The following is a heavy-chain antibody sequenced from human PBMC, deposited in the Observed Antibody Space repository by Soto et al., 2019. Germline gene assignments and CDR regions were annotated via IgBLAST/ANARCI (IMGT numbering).Heavy chain of an antibody. CDR3: ARAGSGLRYFDWSNYYYYYMAV. CDR1: GYTFTSYD. V-gene: IGHV1-8*01. Sequence: ASVKVSCKASGYTFTSYDINWVRHATGQGLEWMGWMNPNSGNTGYAQKFQGRVTMTRNTSISTAYMELSSLRSEDTAVYYCARAGSGLRYFDWSNYYYYYMAVWGKGTTVTVS. CDR2: MNPNSGNT. J-gene: IGHJ6*03. D-gene: IGHD3-9*01.